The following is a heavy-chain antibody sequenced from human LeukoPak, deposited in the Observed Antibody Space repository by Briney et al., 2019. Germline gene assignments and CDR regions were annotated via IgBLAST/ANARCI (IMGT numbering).Heavy chain of an antibody. D-gene: IGHD3-16*01. CDR1: GGSISSSSYY. J-gene: IGHJ4*02. CDR3: ARAGRLGYFDY. V-gene: IGHV4-39*07. Sequence: SETLSLTCTVSGGSISSSSYYWGWIRQPPGEGLEWIGSIYYSGSTYYNPSLKGRVTISVDTSKNQFSLKLSSVTAADTAVYYCARAGRLGYFDYWGQGTLVTVSS. CDR2: IYYSGST.